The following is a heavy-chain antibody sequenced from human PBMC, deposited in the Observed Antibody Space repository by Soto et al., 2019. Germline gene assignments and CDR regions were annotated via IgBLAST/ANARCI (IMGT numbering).Heavy chain of an antibody. Sequence: SETLSLTCTVSGGSISSGDYYYTWIRQPPGKGLEWIGYIYYSGSTYYNPSLKSRLTISVDTSKNQFSLKLRSVTAADTAVYYCSREPVEDYGDYRDYWGQGTLVTVSS. D-gene: IGHD4-17*01. V-gene: IGHV4-30-4*01. J-gene: IGHJ4*02. CDR3: SREPVEDYGDYRDY. CDR1: GGSISSGDYY. CDR2: IYYSGST.